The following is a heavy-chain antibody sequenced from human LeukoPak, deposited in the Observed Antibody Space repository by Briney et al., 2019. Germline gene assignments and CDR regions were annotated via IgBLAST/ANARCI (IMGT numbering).Heavy chain of an antibody. J-gene: IGHJ4*02. V-gene: IGHV4-59*08. Sequence: SETLSLTFIVSGGSFSGNYWIWIRQPPGKGLEWIGYIHYSGSTYYNPSLKSRVTISVDTSNNQFSLKLSSVTAADTAVYYCARHSREYSYGFYFDYWGQGTLVTVSS. CDR1: GGSFSGNY. CDR2: IHYSGST. CDR3: ARHSREYSYGFYFDY. D-gene: IGHD5-18*01.